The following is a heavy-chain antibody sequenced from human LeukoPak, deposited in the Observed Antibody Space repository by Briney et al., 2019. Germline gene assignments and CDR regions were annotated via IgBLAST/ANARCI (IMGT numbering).Heavy chain of an antibody. J-gene: IGHJ3*02. V-gene: IGHV3-7*04. CDR1: GFTFSSYW. CDR2: VKQDGSEK. CDR3: ARPGRDDGFDI. Sequence: GGSLRLFCAASGFTFSSYWMSWVRQAAGRGLEWVANVKQDGSEKHYVASVKGRFTVSRDDAKNSLYLQMNSLRGDDTAVYFCARPGRDDGFDIWGQGTMVTVSS.